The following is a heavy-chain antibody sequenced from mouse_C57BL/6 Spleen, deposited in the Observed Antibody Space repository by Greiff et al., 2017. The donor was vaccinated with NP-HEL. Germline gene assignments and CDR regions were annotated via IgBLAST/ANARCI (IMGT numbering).Heavy chain of an antibody. CDR2: IYPGSGST. V-gene: IGHV1-55*01. J-gene: IGHJ4*01. CDR3: ARGVYGYDVSYYAMDF. Sequence: QVQLQQPGAELVKPGASVKMSCKASGYTFTSYWITWVKQRPGQGLEWIGDIYPGSGSTNYNEKFKSKATLTVDTSSSTAYMQLSSLTSEDSAVYYCARGVYGYDVSYYAMDFWGKGTSVTVSS. D-gene: IGHD2-2*01. CDR1: GYTFTSYW.